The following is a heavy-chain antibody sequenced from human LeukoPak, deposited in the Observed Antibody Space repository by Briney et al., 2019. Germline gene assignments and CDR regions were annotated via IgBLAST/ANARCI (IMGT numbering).Heavy chain of an antibody. CDR2: IIPIFGTA. D-gene: IGHD2-2*01. J-gene: IGHJ6*03. V-gene: IGHV1-69*05. CDR3: ARGEVVPAAPQGYYYYMDV. CDR1: GGTFSSYA. Sequence: GASVKVSCKASGGTFSSYAISWVRQAPGQGLEWMGGIIPIFGTANYAQKFQGRVTTTTDESTSTAYMELSSLRSEDTAVYYCARGEVVPAAPQGYYYYMDVWGKGTTVTVSS.